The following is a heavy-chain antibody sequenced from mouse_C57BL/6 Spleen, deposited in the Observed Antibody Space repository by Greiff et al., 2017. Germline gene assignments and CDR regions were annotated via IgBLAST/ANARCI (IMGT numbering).Heavy chain of an antibody. D-gene: IGHD2-4*01. CDR1: GFTFSSYG. CDR3: ARQIYYDYLYYFDY. CDR2: ISCGGNYI. J-gene: IGHJ2*01. Sequence: EVQLVESGGDLVKPGGSLKLSCAASGFTFSSYGMSWVRQTPEKRLEWVATISCGGNYIYYPDSVKGRFTISRYNAKNTLCQQMSSLKSEDTAMYYCARQIYYDYLYYFDYWGQGTTLTVSS. V-gene: IGHV5-6*01.